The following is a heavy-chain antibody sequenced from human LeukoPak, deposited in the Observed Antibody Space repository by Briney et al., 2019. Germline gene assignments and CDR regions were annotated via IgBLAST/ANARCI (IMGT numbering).Heavy chain of an antibody. CDR1: GGSISSGGYS. CDR3: ARSSAAIIDY. J-gene: IGHJ4*02. D-gene: IGHD2-2*01. CDR2: IYHSGST. V-gene: IGHV4-30-2*01. Sequence: SETLSLTCAVSGGSISSGGYSWSWIRQPPGKGLEWIGYIYHSGSTYCNPSLKSRVTISVDRSKNQFSLKLSSVTAADTAVYYCARSSAAIIDYWGQGTLVTVSS.